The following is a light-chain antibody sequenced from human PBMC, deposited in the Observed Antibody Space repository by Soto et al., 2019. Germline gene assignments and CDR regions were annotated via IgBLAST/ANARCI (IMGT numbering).Light chain of an antibody. Sequence: QSVRTQTPSASGTPGQTVTISCSGSRSNIGNNAVSWYQQFPGTAPKLLIYNNNQRPSGVPDRFSGSKSGTSASLAISGLQSEDEADYYCATWDDSLNARGVFGGGTKLTVL. CDR1: RSNIGNNA. V-gene: IGLV1-44*01. CDR3: ATWDDSLNARGV. CDR2: NNN. J-gene: IGLJ3*02.